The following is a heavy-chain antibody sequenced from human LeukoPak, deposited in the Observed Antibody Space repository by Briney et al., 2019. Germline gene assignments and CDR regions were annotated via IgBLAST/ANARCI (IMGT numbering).Heavy chain of an antibody. CDR3: ARSYSSGPQSP. V-gene: IGHV3-48*01. CDR2: ISSGSSTI. D-gene: IGHD6-19*01. CDR1: GFTFSSYS. J-gene: IGHJ5*02. Sequence: GGSLRLSCAASGFTFSSYSMNWVRQAPGKGLEWVSYISSGSSTIYYADSVKGRFTISRDNAKNSLYLQMNSLRAEDTAVYYCARSYSSGPQSPWGQGTLVTVSS.